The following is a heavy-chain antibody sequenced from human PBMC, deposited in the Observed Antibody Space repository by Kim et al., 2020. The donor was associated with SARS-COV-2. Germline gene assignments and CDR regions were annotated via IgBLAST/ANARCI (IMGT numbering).Heavy chain of an antibody. V-gene: IGHV4-34*01. CDR3: ARGGSGDASYGMDV. Sequence: SETLSLTCAVYGGSFSGYYWSWIRQPPGRGLEWIGEIHHSGSTNYNPSLNSRVTISVDTSKNQFSLKLSSVTAADTAVYYCARGGSGDASYGMDVWGQGTTVTVSS. J-gene: IGHJ6*02. CDR1: GGSFSGYY. D-gene: IGHD7-27*01. CDR2: IHHSGST.